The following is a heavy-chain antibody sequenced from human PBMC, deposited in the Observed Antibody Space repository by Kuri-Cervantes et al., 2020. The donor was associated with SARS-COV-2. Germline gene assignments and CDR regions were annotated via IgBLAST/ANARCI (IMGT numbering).Heavy chain of an antibody. D-gene: IGHD2-2*01. J-gene: IGHJ4*02. CDR1: GGSFSGYY. CDR3: AGWPVVPAANPKWGIDY. V-gene: IGHV4-34*01. Sequence: SETLSLTCAVYGGSFSGYYWSWIRQPPGKGLEWIGEINHSGSTNYNPSLKSRVTISVDTSENQFSLKLSSVTAADTAVYYCAGWPVVPAANPKWGIDYWGQGTLVTVSS. CDR2: INHSGST.